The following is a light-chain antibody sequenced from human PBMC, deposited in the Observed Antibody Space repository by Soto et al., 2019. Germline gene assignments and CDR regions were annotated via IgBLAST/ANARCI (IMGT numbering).Light chain of an antibody. Sequence: QSALTQPASVSGSPGQSMTISCTGTSSDVGGYNFVSWYQQHPGKAPKLMIYDVTNRPSGVSNRFSGSKSGNTASLTISGLQAEDEADYYCLSYSSSTSPYVLGTGTKVTVL. CDR1: SSDVGGYNF. J-gene: IGLJ1*01. V-gene: IGLV2-14*01. CDR3: LSYSSSTSPYV. CDR2: DVT.